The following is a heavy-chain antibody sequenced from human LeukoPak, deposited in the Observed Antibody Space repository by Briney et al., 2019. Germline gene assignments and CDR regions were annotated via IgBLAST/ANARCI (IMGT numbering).Heavy chain of an antibody. J-gene: IGHJ6*03. CDR3: AREIITAGYYYYYMDV. D-gene: IGHD6-25*01. CDR1: GGSFSGYY. Sequence: PSETLSLTCAVYGGSFSGYYWSWIRQPPGKGLEWIGYIFYSGSTKYNPSLKSRVTISVDTSKNQFSLKVSSVTAADTAVYYCAREIITAGYYYYYMDVWGKGTTVTVSS. V-gene: IGHV4-59*01. CDR2: IFYSGST.